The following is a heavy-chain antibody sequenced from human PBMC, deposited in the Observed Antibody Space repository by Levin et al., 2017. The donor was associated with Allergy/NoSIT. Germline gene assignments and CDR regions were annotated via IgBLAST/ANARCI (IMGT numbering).Heavy chain of an antibody. Sequence: NSSETLSLTCAVSGSSITSSDWWTWVRQPPGKALEWIGEIHHTGTTNYSPSIKSQVSISVDKSRNQFSLKLSSVTAADTAVYYCARGVEYCSSSSCYFSTLRLDPWGQGTLVTVSS. V-gene: IGHV4-4*02. J-gene: IGHJ5*02. CDR2: IHHTGTT. D-gene: IGHD2-2*01. CDR1: GSSITSSDW. CDR3: ARGVEYCSSSSCYFSTLRLDP.